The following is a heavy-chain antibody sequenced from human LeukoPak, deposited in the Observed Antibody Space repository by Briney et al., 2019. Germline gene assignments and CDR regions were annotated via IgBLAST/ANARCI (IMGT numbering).Heavy chain of an antibody. CDR2: IRYDGSNK. Sequence: GGSLRLSCAASGFTFSSYGMHWVRQAPGKGLEWVAFIRYDGSNKYYADSVKGRFTISRDNSKNTLYLQMNSLRAEDTAVYYCVRHFHLRVYDTGGYSYWGQGTLVTVSS. V-gene: IGHV3-30*02. CDR1: GFTFSSYG. D-gene: IGHD3-22*01. J-gene: IGHJ4*02. CDR3: VRHFHLRVYDTGGYSY.